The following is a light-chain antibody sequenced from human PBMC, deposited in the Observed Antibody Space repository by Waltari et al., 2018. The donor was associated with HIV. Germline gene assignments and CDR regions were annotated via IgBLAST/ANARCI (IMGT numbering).Light chain of an antibody. Sequence: QSALTQPHSVSGPPGQSVSISCTGTNNNIGGCYFVSWYRQDPDKAPTLILYDVTKRPSGVPDRFSSSKSGNTASLTISGLQTEDEADYYCCSCAGSHVSFVFGTGTKVTVL. V-gene: IGLV2-11*01. CDR3: CSCAGSHVSFV. J-gene: IGLJ1*01. CDR2: DVT. CDR1: NNNIGGCYF.